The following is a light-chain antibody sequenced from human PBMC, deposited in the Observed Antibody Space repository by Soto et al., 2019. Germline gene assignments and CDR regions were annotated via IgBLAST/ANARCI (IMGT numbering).Light chain of an antibody. CDR1: QSISSW. Sequence: DIQMTQSPSTLSASVGDRVTITCRASQSISSWLAWYQQKPGKAPKLLIYKASSLESGVPSRFSGSGSGTEFTLTISSLQHDDFATYYCQQSNIYCTFGQGTKVEIK. CDR3: QQSNIYCT. CDR2: KAS. V-gene: IGKV1-5*03. J-gene: IGKJ1*01.